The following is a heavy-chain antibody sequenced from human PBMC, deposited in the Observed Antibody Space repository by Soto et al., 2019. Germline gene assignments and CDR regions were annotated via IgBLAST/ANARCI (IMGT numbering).Heavy chain of an antibody. CDR1: GFTFGSYS. D-gene: IGHD4-4*01. J-gene: IGHJ6*02. CDR3: ARDHLQYHYYYGMDV. Sequence: GGSLRLSCAASGFTFGSYSMNWVRQAPGKGLEWVSSISSSSSYIYYADSVKGRFTISRDNAKNSLYLQMNSLRAEDTAVYYCARDHLQYHYYYGMDVWGQGTTVTVSS. CDR2: ISSSSSYI. V-gene: IGHV3-21*01.